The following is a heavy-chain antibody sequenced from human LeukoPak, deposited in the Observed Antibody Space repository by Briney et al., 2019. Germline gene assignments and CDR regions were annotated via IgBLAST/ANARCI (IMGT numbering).Heavy chain of an antibody. D-gene: IGHD6-19*01. J-gene: IGHJ4*02. CDR1: EFIFSDYA. CDR3: AKFEGATIPGWFKDY. Sequence: GGSLRLSCAASEFIFSDYAMGWVRQAPGKGPEWVSTIDKTTYPTFYADSVKGRFTISRDNSKNTLYLQMNSLRTEDTAVYFCAKFEGATIPGWFKDYWGQGILVTVSS. V-gene: IGHV3-23*05. CDR2: IDKTTYPT.